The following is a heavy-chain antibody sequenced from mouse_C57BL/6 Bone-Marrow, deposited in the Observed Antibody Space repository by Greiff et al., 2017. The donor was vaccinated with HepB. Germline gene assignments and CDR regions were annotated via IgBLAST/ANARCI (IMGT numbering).Heavy chain of an antibody. D-gene: IGHD3-2*02. Sequence: QVQLQQPGAELVRPGSSVKLSCKASGYTFTSYWMDWVKQRPGQGLEWIGNIYPSDSETHYNQKFKDKATLTVDKSSSTAYMQLSSLTSEDSAVYCCGRQLRPHYYAMDYWGQGTSVTVSS. CDR3: GRQLRPHYYAMDY. CDR2: IYPSDSET. CDR1: GYTFTSYW. V-gene: IGHV1-61*01. J-gene: IGHJ4*01.